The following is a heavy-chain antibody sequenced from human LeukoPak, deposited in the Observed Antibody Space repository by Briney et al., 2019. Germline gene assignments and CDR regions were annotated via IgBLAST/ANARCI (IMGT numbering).Heavy chain of an antibody. Sequence: PGGSLRLSCAASGFDFSSHSMHWIRQAPGKGLEWVSSISSSGSYKYYADSLKGRLTISRDNAGNSVFLLLQSLTVEDTAVYYCARGMIRGALWCVDFWGLGSLVTVSS. CDR2: ISSSGSYK. J-gene: IGHJ4*02. CDR3: ARGMIRGALWCVDF. D-gene: IGHD4/OR15-4a*01. V-gene: IGHV3-21*01. CDR1: GFDFSSHS.